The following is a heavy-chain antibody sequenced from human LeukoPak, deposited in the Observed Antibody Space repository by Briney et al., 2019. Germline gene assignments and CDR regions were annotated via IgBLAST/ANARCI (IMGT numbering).Heavy chain of an antibody. V-gene: IGHV4-39*01. CDR2: NYSGST. J-gene: IGHJ5*02. CDR3: ARRSPNYYGSGSSVLDP. Sequence: SETLSLTCTVPVGSISSSSYYWGWIRQPPGKGLERIGSNYSGSTYSNPSLQSRLTISVDTSKNQFSLRLSSVAAADTAVYYCARRSPNYYGSGSSVLDPWGQGTLVTVSS. CDR1: VGSISSSSYY. D-gene: IGHD3-10*01.